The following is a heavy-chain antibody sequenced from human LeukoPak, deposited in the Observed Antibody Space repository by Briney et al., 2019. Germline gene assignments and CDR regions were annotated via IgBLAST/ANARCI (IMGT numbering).Heavy chain of an antibody. V-gene: IGHV4-39*01. J-gene: IGHJ4*02. CDR1: GDSTSSSSYF. D-gene: IGHD5-18*01. CDR3: ARHTYSIFYFDY. CDR2: VSYSATT. Sequence: SETLSLTCTVSGDSTSSSSYFWGWIRQPPGKGLEWIASVSYSATTSYNPSLKSRVTISLDTSKNQFSLKVNSVTAADTAVYYCARHTYSIFYFDYWGQGTLVTVSS.